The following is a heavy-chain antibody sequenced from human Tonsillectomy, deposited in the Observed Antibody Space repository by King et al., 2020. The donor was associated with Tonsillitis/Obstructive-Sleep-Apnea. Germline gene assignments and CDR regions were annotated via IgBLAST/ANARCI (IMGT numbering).Heavy chain of an antibody. CDR3: ARDSMSHYYDSSGYYTFKY. Sequence: QLVQSGAEVKKPGASVKVSCKASGYTFPNYGISWVRQAPGQGLEWMGWISAYNGHTNYAQKLQGRVTMTTDTPTSTAYMEVRSLRSDDTAVYYCARDSMSHYYDSSGYYTFKYGGQGTLVTVSS. CDR1: GYTFPNYG. V-gene: IGHV1-18*01. CDR2: ISAYNGHT. D-gene: IGHD3-22*01. J-gene: IGHJ4*02.